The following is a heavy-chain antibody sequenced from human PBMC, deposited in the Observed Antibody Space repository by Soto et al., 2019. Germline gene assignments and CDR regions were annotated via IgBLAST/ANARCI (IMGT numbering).Heavy chain of an antibody. V-gene: IGHV1-18*01. J-gene: IGHJ4*02. Sequence: ASVKVSCKASGYTFTSYGISWVRQAPGQGLEWMGWISAYNGNTNYAQKLQGRVTMTTDTSTSTAYMELRSLRSDDTAVYYCAREYPYYYDSSGSTNFDYWGQGTLVTVSS. CDR3: AREYPYYYDSSGSTNFDY. D-gene: IGHD3-22*01. CDR2: ISAYNGNT. CDR1: GYTFTSYG.